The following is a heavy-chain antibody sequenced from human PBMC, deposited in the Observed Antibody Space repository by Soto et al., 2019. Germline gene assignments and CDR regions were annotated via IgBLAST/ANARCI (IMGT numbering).Heavy chain of an antibody. J-gene: IGHJ4*01. CDR3: AREGGRHSGGIDD. CDR1: GGTFSSYS. CDR2: IIPIFGTA. D-gene: IGHD1-26*01. V-gene: IGHV1-69*01. Sequence: QVQLVQSGAAVKKPGSSVKVSCKASGGTFSSYSINWVRQAPGQGLEWMGEIIPIFGTANYAQKFQGRVTSTADESTSTAYMELSSLRSEDTAVYYCAREGGRHSGGIDDWGHGTLVTGSS.